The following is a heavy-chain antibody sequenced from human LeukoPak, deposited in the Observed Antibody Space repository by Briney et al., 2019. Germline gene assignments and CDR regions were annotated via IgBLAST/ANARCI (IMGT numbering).Heavy chain of an antibody. CDR3: ARRKFFRMGKKREPNWFDS. CDR2: ITGSGSHT. J-gene: IGHJ5*01. Sequence: GGSLRLSCEASGFTFQSFDMTWIRQAPGKGLEWVSLITGSGSHTFYAASVRGRFTVSRDNSKNTMFLQMNALRVEDTATYYCARRKFFRMGKKREPNWFDSWGQGTLVTVSS. CDR1: GFTFQSFD. V-gene: IGHV3-23*01. D-gene: IGHD1-14*01.